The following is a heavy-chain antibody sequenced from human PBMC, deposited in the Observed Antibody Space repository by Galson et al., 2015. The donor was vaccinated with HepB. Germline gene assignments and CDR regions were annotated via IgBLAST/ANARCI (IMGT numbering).Heavy chain of an antibody. CDR2: ISGGVTRT. Sequence: SLRLSCAASGFTFITYAMSWVRQAPGKGLQWVSTISGGVTRTNYADSVEGRFTISRDNSKNTLFLQMNSLRAEDTAVYYCTTDVLRLGELSFDYWGQGTLVTVSS. J-gene: IGHJ4*02. V-gene: IGHV3-23*01. CDR3: TTDVLRLGELSFDY. CDR1: GFTFITYA. D-gene: IGHD3-16*02.